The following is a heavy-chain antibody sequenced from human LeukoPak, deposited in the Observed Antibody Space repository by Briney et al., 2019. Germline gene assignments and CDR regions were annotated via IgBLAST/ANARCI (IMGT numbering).Heavy chain of an antibody. D-gene: IGHD2-2*02. Sequence: SVKVSCKASGGTFSSYAISWVRQAPGQGLEWMGGIIPIFGTANYAQKFQGRVTITTDESTGTAYMELSSLRSEDTAVYYCARVVPAAILGWFDPWGQGTLVTVSS. CDR2: IIPIFGTA. V-gene: IGHV1-69*05. CDR3: ARVVPAAILGWFDP. J-gene: IGHJ5*02. CDR1: GGTFSSYA.